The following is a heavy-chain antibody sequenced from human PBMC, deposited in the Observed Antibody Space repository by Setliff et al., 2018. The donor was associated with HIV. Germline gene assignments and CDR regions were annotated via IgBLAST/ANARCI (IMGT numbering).Heavy chain of an antibody. CDR3: ATSITGTSLDAFDI. CDR1: GYTLSELS. V-gene: IGHV1-24*01. Sequence: ASVKVSCKVSGYTLSELSMHWVRQAPGEGLEWMGGFDPEDGETIYAEKFQGRVTMTEDTATETAYMELSSLRSEDTAVYYCATSITGTSLDAFDIWGQGTMVTVSS. D-gene: IGHD1-20*01. J-gene: IGHJ3*02. CDR2: FDPEDGET.